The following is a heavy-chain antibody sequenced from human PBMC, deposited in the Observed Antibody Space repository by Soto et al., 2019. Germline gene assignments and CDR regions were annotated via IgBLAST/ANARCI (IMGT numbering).Heavy chain of an antibody. Sequence: SVKVSCKAPGGTFSSYAISWVRQAPGQGLEWMGGIIPIFGTANYAQKFQGRVTITADESTSTAYMELSSLRSEDTAVYYCARGHPYSSSWYGSVNNYNWFDPWGQGTLVTVSS. CDR2: IIPIFGTA. CDR3: ARGHPYSSSWYGSVNNYNWFDP. CDR1: GGTFSSYA. J-gene: IGHJ5*02. V-gene: IGHV1-69*13. D-gene: IGHD6-13*01.